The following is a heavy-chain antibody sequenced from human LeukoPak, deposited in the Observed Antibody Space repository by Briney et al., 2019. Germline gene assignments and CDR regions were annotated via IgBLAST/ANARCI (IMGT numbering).Heavy chain of an antibody. Sequence: GRSLRLSCVGSGFTFSNYWVHWVRQPPGKGLVWVSRITVEGTGADDAVSVRGRFTISRDNAKNTLYLQMNSLTAEDTAIYYCVRSMGGSDDLWGQGTLVSVSS. CDR1: GFTFSNYW. J-gene: IGHJ5*02. D-gene: IGHD6-19*01. CDR2: ITVEGTGA. CDR3: VRSMGGSDDL. V-gene: IGHV3-74*01.